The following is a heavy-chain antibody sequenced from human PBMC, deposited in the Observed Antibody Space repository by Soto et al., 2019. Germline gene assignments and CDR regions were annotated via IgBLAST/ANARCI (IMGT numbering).Heavy chain of an antibody. CDR1: GFTFSSYG. CDR2: ISYDGSNK. CDR3: ANTAYVGATMSRAFDI. J-gene: IGHJ3*02. V-gene: IGHV3-30*18. Sequence: QVQLVESGGGVVQPGRSLRLSCAASGFTFSSYGMHWVRQAPGKGLEWVAVISYDGSNKYYADSVKGRFTISRDNSQNTLYLQMNSLRDEDTAVYYCANTAYVGATMSRAFDIWGQGTRVTVSS. D-gene: IGHD1-26*01.